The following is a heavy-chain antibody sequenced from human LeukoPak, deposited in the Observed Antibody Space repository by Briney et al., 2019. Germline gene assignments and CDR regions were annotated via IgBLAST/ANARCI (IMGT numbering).Heavy chain of an antibody. J-gene: IGHJ3*02. D-gene: IGHD6-19*01. CDR1: GGTFTSYA. CDR2: IIPIFGTA. V-gene: IGHV1-69*05. CDR3: ASTDAGYSSGWYHGVGAFDI. Sequence: GASVKVSCKASGGTFTSYAIGWVRQAPGQGLEWMGRIIPIFGTANYAQKFQGRVTITTDESTSTAYMELSSLRSEDTAVYYCASTDAGYSSGWYHGVGAFDIWGQGTMVTVSS.